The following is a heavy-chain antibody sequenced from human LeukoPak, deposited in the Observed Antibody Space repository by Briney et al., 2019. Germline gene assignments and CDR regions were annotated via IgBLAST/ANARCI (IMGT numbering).Heavy chain of an antibody. J-gene: IGHJ4*02. V-gene: IGHV3-48*03. Sequence: PGGSLRLSCAASGFTFSSYEMNWVRQAPGKGLEWVSYISSSATTIYYADSVKGRFTISRDNAKNSLYLQMNSLRAEDTAVYYCARGGMVPDWAQGTLVTVSS. CDR2: ISSSATTI. D-gene: IGHD4/OR15-4a*01. CDR3: ARGGMVPD. CDR1: GFTFSSYE.